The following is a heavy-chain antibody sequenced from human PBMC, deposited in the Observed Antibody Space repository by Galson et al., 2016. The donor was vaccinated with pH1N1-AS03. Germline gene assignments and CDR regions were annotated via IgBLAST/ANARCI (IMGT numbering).Heavy chain of an antibody. CDR2: IYNSGST. CDR1: GVSIRGYY. D-gene: IGHD2-8*02. V-gene: IGHV4-59*01. J-gene: IGHJ4*02. CDR3: ARGAPGDFGY. Sequence: LSLTCSVAGVSIRGYYWNWIRQTPGGGLEWIGYIYNSGSTDFNPSLKSRVTMSMDTSKNQFTLKLSSVSVADTAVYYCARGAPGDFGYWGQGTLVTVSS.